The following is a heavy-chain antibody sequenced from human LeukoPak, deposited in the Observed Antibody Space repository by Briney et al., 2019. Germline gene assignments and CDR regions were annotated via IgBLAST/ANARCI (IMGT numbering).Heavy chain of an antibody. CDR3: ARDSRLGWGITYYYGMDV. CDR1: GFTFSSYS. V-gene: IGHV3-21*01. J-gene: IGHJ6*02. Sequence: GGSLRLSCAVSGFTFSSYSMNWVRQAPGKGLEWVSSISISSSYRYYADSVKGRLTISRDNAKNSLYLQMNSLRAEDTAVYYCARDSRLGWGITYYYGMDVWGQGTTVTVSS. D-gene: IGHD3-10*01. CDR2: ISISSSYR.